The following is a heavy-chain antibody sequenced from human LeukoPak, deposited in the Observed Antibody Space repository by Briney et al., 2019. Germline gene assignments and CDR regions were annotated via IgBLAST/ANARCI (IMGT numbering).Heavy chain of an antibody. CDR1: GGSISSYY. V-gene: IGHV4-59*01. CDR3: ARVGYSRNNWFDP. J-gene: IGHJ5*02. CDR2: IYYSGST. D-gene: IGHD6-13*01. Sequence: PSETLSLTCIVSGGSISSYYWSWIRQPPGKGLEWIGYIYYSGSTNYNPSIKSRVTISVDTSKNQFSLKLSSVTAADTAVYYCARVGYSRNNWFDPWGQGTLVTVSS.